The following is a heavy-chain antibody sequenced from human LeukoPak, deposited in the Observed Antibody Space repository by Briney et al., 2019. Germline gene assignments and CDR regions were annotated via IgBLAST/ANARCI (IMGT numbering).Heavy chain of an antibody. CDR1: GGSISSGGYS. J-gene: IGHJ3*02. CDR2: IYQSGST. CDR3: ARGPYGSGGSCYSGHAFDM. Sequence: SQTLSLTCAVSGGSISSGGYSWNWIRQPPGKGQECIGYIYQSGSTYYNPSLRSRVTMSVDLSKNQFSLKLTSVTAADTAVYFCARGPYGSGGSCYSGHAFDMWGQGTMVTVSS. D-gene: IGHD2-15*01. V-gene: IGHV4-30-2*01.